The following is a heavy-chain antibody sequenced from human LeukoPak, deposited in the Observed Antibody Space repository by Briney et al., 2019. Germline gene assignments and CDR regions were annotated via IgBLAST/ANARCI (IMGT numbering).Heavy chain of an antibody. CDR3: AKDVNSYNWFDP. CDR2: ISGSGGST. CDR1: EFTFSSYA. Sequence: GGSLRLSCAASEFTFSSYAMSWVRQAPGKGLEWVSAISGSGGSTYYADSVKGRFTISRDNSKKTLYLQMNSLRAEDTAVYYCAKDVNSYNWFDPWGQGTLVTVSS. J-gene: IGHJ5*02. V-gene: IGHV3-23*01.